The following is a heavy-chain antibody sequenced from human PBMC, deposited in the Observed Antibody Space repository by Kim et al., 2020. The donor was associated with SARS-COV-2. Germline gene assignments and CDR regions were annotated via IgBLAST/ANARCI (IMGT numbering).Heavy chain of an antibody. CDR3: ARAPGQWLAGGDYWFDS. Sequence: TLSLTCTVSGGSISSGGYYWSWIRHHPGKGLEWIGYIYYSGSTYYNPSLKSRVTISVDTSKNQFSLKLSSVTAADTAVYYCARAPGQWLAGGDYWFDSWGQGTLVTVSS. V-gene: IGHV4-31*03. CDR1: GGSISSGGYY. J-gene: IGHJ5*01. D-gene: IGHD6-19*01. CDR2: IYYSGST.